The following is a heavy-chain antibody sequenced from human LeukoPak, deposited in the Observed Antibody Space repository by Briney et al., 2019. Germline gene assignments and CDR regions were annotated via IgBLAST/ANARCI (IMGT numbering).Heavy chain of an antibody. CDR2: IYYSGST. CDR1: GGSISSGGYY. Sequence: SETLSLTCTVSGGSISSGGYYWSWIRQHPGKGLEWIGYIYYSGSTYYNPSLKSRVTISVDTSKNQFSLTLSSVTAADTAVYYCARDGPRITMVRGVLNGMDVWGQGTTVTVSS. J-gene: IGHJ6*02. D-gene: IGHD3-10*01. V-gene: IGHV4-31*03. CDR3: ARDGPRITMVRGVLNGMDV.